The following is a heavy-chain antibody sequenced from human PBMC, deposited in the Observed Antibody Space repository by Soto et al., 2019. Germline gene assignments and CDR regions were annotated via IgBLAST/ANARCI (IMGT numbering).Heavy chain of an antibody. D-gene: IGHD5-18*01. CDR1: GFTFSSYA. J-gene: IGHJ4*02. V-gene: IGHV3-64*01. CDR3: ARGYGYDFDY. CDR2: ISSNGGST. Sequence: EVQLVESGGGLVQPGGSLRLSCAASGFTFSSYAMHWVRQAPGKGLEYVSVISSNGGSTDYANSVKGRFTISRDNSKNTLYLQRGSLRAEDMAVYYCARGYGYDFDYWGPGTLVTVSS.